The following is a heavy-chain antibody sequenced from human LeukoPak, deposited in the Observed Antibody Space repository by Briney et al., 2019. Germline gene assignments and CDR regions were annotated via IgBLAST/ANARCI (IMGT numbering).Heavy chain of an antibody. J-gene: IGHJ4*02. CDR1: GGTFSSYA. CDR2: IIPIFGTA. D-gene: IGHD6-13*01. Sequence: SVKVSCKASGGTFSSYAISWVRQAPGQGLEWMGRIIPIFGTANYAQKFQGRVTITTDESTSTAYMELSSLRSEDTAVYYCARGGSRGENYFDYWGQGTLVTVFS. CDR3: ARGGSRGENYFDY. V-gene: IGHV1-69*05.